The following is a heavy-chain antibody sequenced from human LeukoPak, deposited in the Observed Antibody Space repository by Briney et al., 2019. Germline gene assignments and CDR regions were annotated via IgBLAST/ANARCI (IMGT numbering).Heavy chain of an antibody. V-gene: IGHV4-59*01. J-gene: IGHJ4*02. CDR3: ARTYDTSGYFYAFDY. Sequence: PSETLSLTCTVSGGSIISYYWSWIRQPPGKGLEWIGYISYRGGTNYNPSLKSRLAILLDTSKSQFSLTLRSVTAADTAVYYCARTYDTSGYFYAFDYWGQGTLVTVSS. CDR1: GGSIISYY. CDR2: ISYRGGT. D-gene: IGHD3-22*01.